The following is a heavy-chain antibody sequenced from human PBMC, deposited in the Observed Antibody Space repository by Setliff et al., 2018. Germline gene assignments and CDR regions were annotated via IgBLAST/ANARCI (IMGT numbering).Heavy chain of an antibody. J-gene: IGHJ4*02. CDR3: ARGYEPDYYFDY. CDR2: ISWDGGST. D-gene: IGHD6-25*01. CDR1: GFTFDDYT. Sequence: PGESLKISCAASGFTFDDYTMHWVRQAPGKGLEWVSLISWDGGSTYYADSVKGRFTISRDNSKNSLYLQMNSLRTEDTALYYCARGYEPDYYFDYWGQGTLVTVSS. V-gene: IGHV3-43*01.